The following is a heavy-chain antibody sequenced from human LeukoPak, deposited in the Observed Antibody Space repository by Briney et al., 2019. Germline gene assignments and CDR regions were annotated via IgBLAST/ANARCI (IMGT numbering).Heavy chain of an antibody. J-gene: IGHJ5*02. CDR1: GFIFSNYG. Sequence: GGSLRLSCSASGFIFSNYGMYWVRQAPGKGLEFVSAISSDGDNTFYADSVKGRFTISRDNSKNTLYLQMDSLRAEDTALYYCAKGSGINHYHWIDPWGQGTLVTVSS. D-gene: IGHD1-14*01. V-gene: IGHV3-64*04. CDR3: AKGSGINHYHWIDP. CDR2: ISSDGDNT.